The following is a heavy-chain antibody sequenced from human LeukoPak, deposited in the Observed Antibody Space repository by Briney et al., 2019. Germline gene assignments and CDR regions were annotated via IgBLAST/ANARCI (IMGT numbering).Heavy chain of an antibody. CDR3: ARGSRVGATDYYYYYMDV. J-gene: IGHJ6*03. CDR2: INHSGST. V-gene: IGHV4-34*01. Sequence: SETLCLTCAVYGGSLSGYYWSWIRQPPGKGLEWIGEINHSGSTNYNPSLKSRVTISVDTSKNQFSLKLSSVTAADTAVYYCARGSRVGATDYYYYYMDVWGKGTTVTVSS. CDR1: GGSLSGYY. D-gene: IGHD1-26*01.